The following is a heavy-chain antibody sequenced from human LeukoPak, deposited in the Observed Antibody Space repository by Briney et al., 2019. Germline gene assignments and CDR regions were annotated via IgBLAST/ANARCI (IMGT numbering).Heavy chain of an antibody. V-gene: IGHV1-18*01. CDR2: ISAYNGNT. CDR1: GYTFTSYG. J-gene: IGHJ4*02. CDR3: ARWPGSGSYYTPPFDY. D-gene: IGHD3-10*01. Sequence: GASVKVSCKASGYTFTSYGISWVRQAPGQGLEWMGWISAYNGNTNYAQKLQGRVTMTTDTSTSTAYMELRSLRSDDTAVYYCARWPGSGSYYTPPFDYWGQGTLVTVSS.